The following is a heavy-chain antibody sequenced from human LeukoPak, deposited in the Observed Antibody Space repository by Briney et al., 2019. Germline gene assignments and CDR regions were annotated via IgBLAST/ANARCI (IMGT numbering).Heavy chain of an antibody. Sequence: GGSLRLSCAASGFTFSSYGMHWVRQAPGKGLEWVAVISYDGSNKYYADSVKGRFTISRDNSKNTLYLQMNSLRAEDTAVYYCAKLWDSGSRKTHFDYWGQGTLVTVSP. CDR1: GFTFSSYG. D-gene: IGHD1-26*01. J-gene: IGHJ4*02. CDR3: AKLWDSGSRKTHFDY. V-gene: IGHV3-30*18. CDR2: ISYDGSNK.